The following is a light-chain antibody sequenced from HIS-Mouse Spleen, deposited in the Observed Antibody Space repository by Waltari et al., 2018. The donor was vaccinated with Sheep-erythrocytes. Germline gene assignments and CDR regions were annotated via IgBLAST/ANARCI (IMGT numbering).Light chain of an antibody. Sequence: QSALTQPASVSGSPGQSITISCTGTSSDVGGYNYVSWYQQHPGKAPKLMIYEVSNRPSGVSNRFSGSQSGNTASLTISGLQAEDEADYYCCSYAGSYNHVFATGTKVTVL. J-gene: IGLJ1*01. CDR3: CSYAGSYNHV. V-gene: IGLV2-14*01. CDR2: EVS. CDR1: SSDVGGYNY.